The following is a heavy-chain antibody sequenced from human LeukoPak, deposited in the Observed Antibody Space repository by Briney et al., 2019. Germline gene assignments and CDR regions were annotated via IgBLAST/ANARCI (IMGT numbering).Heavy chain of an antibody. CDR1: GYTFTSYG. CDR3: ARVGSSLNQLKIKLPDAFDI. V-gene: IGHV1-18*01. Sequence: ASVKVSCKASGYTFTSYGISWVRQAPGQGLEWMGWISAYNGNTNYAQKLQGRVTMTTDTSTSTAYMELRSLRSDDTAVYYCARVGSSLNQLKIKLPDAFDIWGQGTMVTVSS. J-gene: IGHJ3*02. CDR2: ISAYNGNT. D-gene: IGHD2-15*01.